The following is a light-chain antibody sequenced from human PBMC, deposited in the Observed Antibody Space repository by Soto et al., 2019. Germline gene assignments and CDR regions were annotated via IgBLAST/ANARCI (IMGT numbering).Light chain of an antibody. V-gene: IGLV1-40*03. J-gene: IGLJ3*02. Sequence: QSALTQPASVSGAPGQRVTISCTGSSSNIGANFDVHWYHQLPGTAPKLLIYGNTNRPSGVPDRFSGSKSGASASLAITGLQAEDEADYYCQSYDRSLSGWVFGGGTKLTVL. CDR3: QSYDRSLSGWV. CDR2: GNT. CDR1: SSNIGANFD.